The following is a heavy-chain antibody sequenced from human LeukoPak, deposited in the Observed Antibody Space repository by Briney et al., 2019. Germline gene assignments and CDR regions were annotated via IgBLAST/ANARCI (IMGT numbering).Heavy chain of an antibody. CDR2: ISYDGSNK. CDR1: GFTFSSYA. V-gene: IGHV3-30-3*01. J-gene: IGHJ6*02. Sequence: PGRSLRLSCAASGFTFSSYAMHWVRQAPGKGLEWVAVISYDGSNKYHADSVKGRFTISRDNSKNTLYLQMNSLRAEDTAVYYCAREGACGGDCHHELYYYYGMDVWGQGTTVTVSS. D-gene: IGHD2-21*02. CDR3: AREGACGGDCHHELYYYYGMDV.